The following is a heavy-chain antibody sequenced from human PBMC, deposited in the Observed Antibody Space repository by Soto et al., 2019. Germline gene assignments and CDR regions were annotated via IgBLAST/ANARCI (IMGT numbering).Heavy chain of an antibody. CDR3: EKDRTVVGPVCTSYFHYYGLGV. D-gene: IGHD2-2*01. CDR2: VGWDGGDI. CDR1: GFTLDDYT. Sequence: VQLVESGGGLGQPGGSLRLSCAASGFTLDDYTMHWVRQAPGKGLEWVAGVGWDGGDIVYADSVKGRFTVSRDNTKNSLYLEMNSLRTEDTAIYYCEKDRTVVGPVCTSYFHYYGLGVCGQGPTFTVS. J-gene: IGHJ6*02. V-gene: IGHV3-9*01.